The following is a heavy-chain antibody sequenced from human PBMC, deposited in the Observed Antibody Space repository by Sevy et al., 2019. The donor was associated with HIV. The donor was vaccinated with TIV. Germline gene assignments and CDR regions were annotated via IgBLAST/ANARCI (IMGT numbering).Heavy chain of an antibody. V-gene: IGHV6-1*01. J-gene: IGHJ4*02. CDR1: GDSVSSNRAA. CDR2: TYYRSNWYT. D-gene: IGHD2-15*01. Sequence: SQTLSLTCVISGDSVSSNRAAWNWIRQSPSRGLEWLGRTYYRSNWYTDYAVSVKSRITINPDTSKNQVSLQLNSVTPEDTAVYYCTRGAHSLDYWGQGTLVTVSS. CDR3: TRGAHSLDY.